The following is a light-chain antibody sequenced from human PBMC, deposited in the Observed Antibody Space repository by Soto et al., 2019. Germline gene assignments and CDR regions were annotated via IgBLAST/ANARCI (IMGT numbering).Light chain of an antibody. CDR3: TSYAGINIPVV. CDR1: SSDVGGYNF. Sequence: QSALTQPPSASGSPGQSVTISCTGTSSDVGGYNFVSWYRQHPGKAPKLMIYEVTKRPSGVPDRFSGSKSGNTASLTVSGLQGEDEADYYCTSYAGINIPVVFGGGTKLTVL. CDR2: EVT. V-gene: IGLV2-8*01. J-gene: IGLJ2*01.